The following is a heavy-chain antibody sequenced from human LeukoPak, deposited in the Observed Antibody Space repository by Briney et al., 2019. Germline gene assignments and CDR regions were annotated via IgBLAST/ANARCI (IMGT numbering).Heavy chain of an antibody. J-gene: IGHJ4*02. D-gene: IGHD3-10*01. CDR3: ARVMWREFGVDY. CDR1: GFTFSSYA. Sequence: GGSLRLSCAASGFTFSSYAMHWVRQAPGKGLEWVAVISYDGSNKYYADSVKGRFTISRDNAKNSLYLQMNSLRAEDTAVYYCARVMWREFGVDYWGQGTLVTVSS. V-gene: IGHV3-30-3*01. CDR2: ISYDGSNK.